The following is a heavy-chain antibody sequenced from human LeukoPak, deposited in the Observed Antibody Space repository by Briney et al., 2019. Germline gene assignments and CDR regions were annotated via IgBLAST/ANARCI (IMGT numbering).Heavy chain of an antibody. Sequence: PGGSLRLSCAASGFTFGTYAMHWVRQAPGKGLEWVSMISYHGRKKLYADSVKGRFSISRDNAENTLYLQINSLRPEDTAVYYCARVASLSVTPYYYYGMDVWGPGTTVSVSS. V-gene: IGHV3-30*04. CDR1: GFTFGTYA. CDR2: ISYHGRKK. J-gene: IGHJ6*02. D-gene: IGHD4-17*01. CDR3: ARVASLSVTPYYYYGMDV.